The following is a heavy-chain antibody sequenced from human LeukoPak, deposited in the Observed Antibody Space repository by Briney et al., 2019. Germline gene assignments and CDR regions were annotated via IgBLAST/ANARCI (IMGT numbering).Heavy chain of an antibody. CDR3: AGGANFGVVISVY. CDR2: INPSGGST. V-gene: IGHV1-46*03. CDR1: GYTFTSYY. D-gene: IGHD3-3*01. J-gene: IGHJ4*02. Sequence: ASVEVSCKASGYTFTSYYMHWVRQAPGQGLEWMGIINPSGGSTTYAQKFQGRVTMTSDTSTSTVYMELSSLRSEDTAVYYCAGGANFGVVISVYWGQGTLVTVSS.